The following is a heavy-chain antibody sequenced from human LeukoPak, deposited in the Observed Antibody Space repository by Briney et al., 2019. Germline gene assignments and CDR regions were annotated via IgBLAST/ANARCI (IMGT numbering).Heavy chain of an antibody. CDR2: FSGSGGST. CDR1: GFTLSTYA. D-gene: IGHD2/OR15-2a*01. V-gene: IGHV3-23*01. Sequence: GGSLRLSCAASGFTLSTYAMSWVRQAPGKGLQWVSAFSGSGGSTYYADSVKGRFTISRDNSRNTLHLQMNSLRAEDTAVYYCARSGLSRFGFWGQGTLVTVSS. CDR3: ARSGLSRFGF. J-gene: IGHJ4*02.